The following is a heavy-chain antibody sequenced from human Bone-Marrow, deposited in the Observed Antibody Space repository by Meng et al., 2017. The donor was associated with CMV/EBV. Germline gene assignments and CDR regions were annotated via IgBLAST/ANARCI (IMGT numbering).Heavy chain of an antibody. V-gene: IGHV3-9*01. D-gene: IGHD5-18*01. CDR1: GFTFDDYA. CDR3: AKDRSMGIQLWLLGEFDY. Sequence: SLKISCAASGFTFDDYAMHWVRQAPGKGLEWVSGISWNSGSIGYADSVKGRFTISRDNAKNSLYLQMNSLRAEDTAVYYCAKDRSMGIQLWLLGEFDYWGQGTLVTVSS. CDR2: ISWNSGSI. J-gene: IGHJ4*02.